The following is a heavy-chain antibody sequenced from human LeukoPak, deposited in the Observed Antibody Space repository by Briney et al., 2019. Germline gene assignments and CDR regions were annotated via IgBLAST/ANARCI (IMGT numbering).Heavy chain of an antibody. D-gene: IGHD3-10*01. J-gene: IGHJ4*02. CDR1: GFTLSNFG. V-gene: IGHV3-30*02. Sequence: GGSLRLSCAASGFTLSNFGMHWVRQAPGKGLEWVAFVRPDGSSNYYADSVKGRFTISRDISKNTLHLQMNSLRAEDTAFYYCAKDQAGTWGLDYWGQGTLVTVSS. CDR3: AKDQAGTWGLDY. CDR2: VRPDGSSN.